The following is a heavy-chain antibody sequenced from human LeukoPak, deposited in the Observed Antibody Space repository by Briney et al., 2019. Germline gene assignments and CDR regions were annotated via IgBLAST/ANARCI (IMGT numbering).Heavy chain of an antibody. D-gene: IGHD5-18*01. CDR1: GYTFTSYY. CDR2: INPNSGDT. CDR3: VRTHRLDTANDAFEV. Sequence: GASVKVSCKASGYTFTSYYMHWVRQAPGQGLEWMGWINPNSGDTNYAQNFQGRVTMTRDTSISTTDMDLSRLRSDDTAVYYCVRTHRLDTANDAFEVWGQGTMVTVSS. V-gene: IGHV1-2*02. J-gene: IGHJ3*01.